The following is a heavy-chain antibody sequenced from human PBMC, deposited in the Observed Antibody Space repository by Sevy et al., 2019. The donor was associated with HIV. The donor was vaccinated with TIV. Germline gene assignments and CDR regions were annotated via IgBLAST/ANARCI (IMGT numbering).Heavy chain of an antibody. D-gene: IGHD2-15*01. CDR3: ARHLVGRNWFDP. Sequence: QSQTLSLTCTVSGGSISSYYWSWIRQPPGKGLEWIGYIYHSGSTNDNPSLKGRVTISLDTSKNQFSLELSSVTAADTAVYYCARHLVGRNWFDPWGPGTLVTVSS. V-gene: IGHV4-59*08. J-gene: IGHJ5*02. CDR1: GGSISSYY. CDR2: IYHSGST.